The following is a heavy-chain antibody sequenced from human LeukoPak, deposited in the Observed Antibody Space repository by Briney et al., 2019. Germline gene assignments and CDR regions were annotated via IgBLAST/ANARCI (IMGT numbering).Heavy chain of an antibody. D-gene: IGHD2-15*01. CDR3: AKRIENYYYYYGMDV. CDR1: GFTFRNYY. Sequence: GGSLRLSCAASGFTFRNYYMHWVRQAPGKGLEWVSAISGSGGSTYYADSVKGRFTISRDNSKNTLYLQMNSLRAEDTAVYYCAKRIENYYYYYGMDVWGQGTTVTVSS. CDR2: ISGSGGST. J-gene: IGHJ6*02. V-gene: IGHV3-23*01.